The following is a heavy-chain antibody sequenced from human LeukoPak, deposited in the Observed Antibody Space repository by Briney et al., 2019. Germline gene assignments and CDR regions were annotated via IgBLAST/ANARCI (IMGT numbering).Heavy chain of an antibody. CDR3: ARESTDYYDSSGYYYGPVY. V-gene: IGHV1-69*13. CDR2: IIPIFGTA. CDR1: GYTFTGSY. D-gene: IGHD3-22*01. J-gene: IGHJ4*02. Sequence: ASVKVSCKASGYTFTGSYIHWVRQAPGQGLEWMGGIIPIFGTANYAQNFQGRVTITADESTSTAYMELSNLRSEDTAVYYCARESTDYYDSSGYYYGPVYWGQGTLVTVSS.